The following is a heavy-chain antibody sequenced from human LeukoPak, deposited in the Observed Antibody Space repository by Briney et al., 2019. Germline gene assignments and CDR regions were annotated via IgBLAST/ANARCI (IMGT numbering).Heavy chain of an antibody. CDR3: AKGQPPYLSKATFRQVENKDPIDY. Sequence: PGGSLRLSCAASGFTFSSYAMSWVRQAPGKGLEWVSAISGSGGSTYYADSVKGRFTISRDNSKNTLYLQMNSLRAEDTAVYYCAKGQPPYLSKATFRQVENKDPIDYWGQGTLVTVSS. CDR1: GFTFSSYA. V-gene: IGHV3-23*01. CDR2: ISGSGGST. D-gene: IGHD1/OR15-1a*01. J-gene: IGHJ4*02.